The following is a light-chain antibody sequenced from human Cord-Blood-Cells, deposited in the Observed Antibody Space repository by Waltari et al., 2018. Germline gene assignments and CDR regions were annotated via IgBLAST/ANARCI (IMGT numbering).Light chain of an antibody. CDR1: SLRSYY. CDR2: GKN. CDR3: NSRDSSGNHVV. Sequence: SSELTQDPAVSVAFGQTVRITCQGDSLRSYYASWYQQKPGKAPVLVIYGKNNRPSGIPDRFSGSSSGNTASLTIAGAQAEDEADYYCNSRDSSGNHVVFGGGTKLTVL. V-gene: IGLV3-19*01. J-gene: IGLJ2*01.